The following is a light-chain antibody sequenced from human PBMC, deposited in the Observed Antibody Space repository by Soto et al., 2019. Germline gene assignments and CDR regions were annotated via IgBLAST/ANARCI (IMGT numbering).Light chain of an antibody. V-gene: IGLV1-40*01. Sequence: QSVLTQSPSVSGAPGQRVTISCTGSNSNIGAGYDVHWYQQLPGAAPTLLIFSNNNRPSGVPDRFSGSKSATSASLAITGLQDEDEADYYCQSYDSSLSAGVFGGGTKVTVL. J-gene: IGLJ3*02. CDR1: NSNIGAGYD. CDR3: QSYDSSLSAGV. CDR2: SNN.